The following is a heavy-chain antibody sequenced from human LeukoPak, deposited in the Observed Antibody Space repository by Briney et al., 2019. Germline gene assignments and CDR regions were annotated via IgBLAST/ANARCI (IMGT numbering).Heavy chain of an antibody. D-gene: IGHD4-23*01. CDR2: IYSGGST. J-gene: IGHJ3*02. CDR3: ARQGDYGGNPVAFDI. V-gene: IGHV3-53*01. CDR1: GFTVSSNY. Sequence: GGSLRLSCAASGFTVSSNYMSWVRQAPGKGLEWVSVIYSGGSTYYADSVKGRFTISRDNSKNTLYLQMNSLRAEDTAVYYCARQGDYGGNPVAFDIWGQGTMVTVSS.